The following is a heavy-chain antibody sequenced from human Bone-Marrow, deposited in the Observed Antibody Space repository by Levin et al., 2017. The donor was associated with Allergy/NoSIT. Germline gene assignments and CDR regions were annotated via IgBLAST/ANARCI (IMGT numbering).Heavy chain of an antibody. D-gene: IGHD3-3*01. CDR1: GFTFSSYA. CDR3: AKGEEASGLHTTYFDY. Sequence: GESLKISCEASGFTFSSYAMGWVRLAPGKGLECVSSIGGSGSDTRYADSVKGHFTISRDNSKNTLYLQMNNVRAEDTAVYYCAKGEEASGLHTTYFDYWGQGTLVTVSS. J-gene: IGHJ4*02. CDR2: IGGSGSDT. V-gene: IGHV3-23*01.